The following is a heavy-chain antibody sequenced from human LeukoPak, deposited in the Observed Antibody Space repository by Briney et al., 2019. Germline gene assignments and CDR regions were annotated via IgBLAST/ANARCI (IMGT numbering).Heavy chain of an antibody. CDR3: ARDRRGYDASGHYYRHFDF. CDR2: IISSSLEM. CDR1: GFTFSNYW. V-gene: IGHV3-21*06. J-gene: IGHJ4*02. Sequence: GGSLRLSCEGSGFTFSNYWMGWVRQAPGKGLEHVSSIISSSLEMDYADSVRGRFSISRDNAKNALYLEMSGLRVEDTAVYYCARDRRGYDASGHYYRHFDFWGQGALVTVSS. D-gene: IGHD3-22*01.